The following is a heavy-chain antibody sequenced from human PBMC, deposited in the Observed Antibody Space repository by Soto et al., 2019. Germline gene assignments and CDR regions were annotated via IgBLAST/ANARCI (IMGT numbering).Heavy chain of an antibody. Sequence: QVQLVQSGAEVKKPGASVKVSCKASGYTFTSYGISWVRQAPGQGLEWMGWISAYNGNTNYAQKLQGRVTMTSDTSTSTSYMELRSLRSADTAVYYCARVLASYSGYESHPIDYWGQGTLVTVSS. D-gene: IGHD5-12*01. J-gene: IGHJ4*02. CDR1: GYTFTSYG. CDR2: ISAYNGNT. CDR3: ARVLASYSGYESHPIDY. V-gene: IGHV1-18*01.